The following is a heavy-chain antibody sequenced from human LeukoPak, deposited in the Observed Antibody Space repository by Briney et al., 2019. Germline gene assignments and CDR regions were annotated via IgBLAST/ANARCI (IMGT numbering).Heavy chain of an antibody. CDR2: INHSGST. Sequence: PSETLSLTCAVYGGSFSGYYWSWIRQPPGKGLEWIGEINHSGSTNYNPSLKSRVTISVDTSKNQFSLKLSSVTAADTAVYYCARWMVGDAFDIWGQGTMVTVSS. V-gene: IGHV4-34*01. CDR3: ARWMVGDAFDI. D-gene: IGHD2-15*01. CDR1: GGSFSGYY. J-gene: IGHJ3*02.